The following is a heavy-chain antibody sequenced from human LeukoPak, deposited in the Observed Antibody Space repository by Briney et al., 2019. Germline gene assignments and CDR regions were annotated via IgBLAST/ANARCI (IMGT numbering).Heavy chain of an antibody. CDR1: GFTLSSYC. J-gene: IGHJ4*02. V-gene: IGHV3-30*02. CDR2: IRYVGSNK. Sequence: PGRSLSLPCAASGFTLSSYCMQWVSPAAGKGRVWVAFIRYVGSNKQYADFGEGRFTLSRRNSKHTLYRQKNCVITEDKAVYYCARDSTAYYFDYWGQGTLVTVSS. CDR3: ARDSTAYYFDY.